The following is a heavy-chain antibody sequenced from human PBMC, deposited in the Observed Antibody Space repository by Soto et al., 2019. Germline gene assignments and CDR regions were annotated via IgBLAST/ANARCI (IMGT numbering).Heavy chain of an antibody. CDR1: GGSFSGYY. Sequence: PSETLSLTCAVYGGSFSGYYWSWIRQPPGKGLEWIGEINHSGSTNYNPSLKSRVTISVDTSKNQFSLKLSSVTAADTAVYYCARAPNYYDSVGYFDYWGQGTLVTVSS. D-gene: IGHD3-22*01. J-gene: IGHJ4*02. V-gene: IGHV4-34*01. CDR3: ARAPNYYDSVGYFDY. CDR2: INHSGST.